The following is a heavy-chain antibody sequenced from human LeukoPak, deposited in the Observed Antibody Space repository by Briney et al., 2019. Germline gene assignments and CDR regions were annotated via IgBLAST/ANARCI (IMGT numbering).Heavy chain of an antibody. J-gene: IGHJ5*02. CDR1: RGTFSSYA. Sequence: VASVKVSCKASRGTFSSYAISWVRQAPGQGLEWMGGIIPIFGTANYAQKFQGRVTITADESTSTAYMELSSLRSDDTAVYYCARDRRGRYCSTISCYLGCFDPWGQGTLVTVSS. CDR3: ARDRRGRYCSTISCYLGCFDP. CDR2: IIPIFGTA. V-gene: IGHV1-69*13. D-gene: IGHD2-2*01.